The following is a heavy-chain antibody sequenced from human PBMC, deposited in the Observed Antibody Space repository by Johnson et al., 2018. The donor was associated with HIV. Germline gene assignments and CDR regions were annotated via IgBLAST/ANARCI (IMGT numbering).Heavy chain of an antibody. Sequence: VESGGGVVQPGTSLRLSCAASGFTFSYYAIFWVRQAPGKGLEWVAVISYDGSNKYYADSVKGRFTISRDNSKNTLYLQMNSLRAEDTAVYYCARIGLPYYYGSGSYSHDAFDIWGQGTMVTVSS. CDR2: ISYDGSNK. CDR1: GFTFSYYA. V-gene: IGHV3-30-3*01. CDR3: ARIGLPYYYGSGSYSHDAFDI. J-gene: IGHJ3*02. D-gene: IGHD3-10*01.